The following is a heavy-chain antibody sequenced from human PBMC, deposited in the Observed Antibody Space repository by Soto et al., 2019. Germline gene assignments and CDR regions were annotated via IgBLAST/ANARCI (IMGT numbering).Heavy chain of an antibody. V-gene: IGHV3-30*18. CDR1: GFTFSSYG. Sequence: QVQLVESGGGVVQPGRSLRLSCAASGFTFSSYGMHWVRQAPGKGLEWVAVISYDGSNKYYADSVKGRFTISRDNSKNTRYLQMNRLRAEDTAVYYCAKDIVAKGDYYYGMDVWGQGTTVTVSS. CDR2: ISYDGSNK. CDR3: AKDIVAKGDYYYGMDV. J-gene: IGHJ6*02. D-gene: IGHD5-12*01.